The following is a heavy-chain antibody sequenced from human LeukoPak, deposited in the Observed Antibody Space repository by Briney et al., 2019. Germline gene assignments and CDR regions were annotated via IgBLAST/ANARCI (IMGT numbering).Heavy chain of an antibody. CDR2: IYYSGST. J-gene: IGHJ5*02. CDR3: ARDSYSWFDP. Sequence: SETLSLTCTVSGGSISSYYWSWIRQPPGKGLEWIGYIYYSGSTNYNPSLKSRVTISVDTSKNQFSLKLRSVTAADTAVYYCARDSYSWFDPGAREPWSPSPQ. V-gene: IGHV4-59*01. CDR1: GGSISSYY.